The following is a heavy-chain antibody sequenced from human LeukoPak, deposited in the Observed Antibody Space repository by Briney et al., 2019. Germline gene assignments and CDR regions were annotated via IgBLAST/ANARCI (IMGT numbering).Heavy chain of an antibody. CDR2: IGSSGSYI. CDR1: DFTFSSYS. D-gene: IGHD3-16*01. Sequence: GGSLRLSCTASDFTFSSYSMNRVRQAPGKGLEWVSSIGSSGSYIYYADSVKGRFTISRDNAKNSLYLQMNSLRGEDTAVYYCARGGRRFWGQGTLVTVSS. CDR3: ARGGRRF. V-gene: IGHV3-21*06. J-gene: IGHJ4*02.